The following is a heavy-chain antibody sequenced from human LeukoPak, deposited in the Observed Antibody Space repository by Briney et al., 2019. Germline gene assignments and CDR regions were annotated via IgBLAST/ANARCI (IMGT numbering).Heavy chain of an antibody. J-gene: IGHJ3*02. V-gene: IGHV4-59*01. CDR3: ARDRAPAAPDDAFDI. CDR1: GGSLSSYY. CDR2: IYYSGST. Sequence: SETLSLTCTVSGGSLSSYYWSWIRQPPGKGLEWIGYIYYSGSTNYNPSLKCRVTISVDTSKNQFSLKLSSVTAADTAVYYCARDRAPAAPDDAFDIWGQGTMVTVSS. D-gene: IGHD2-2*01.